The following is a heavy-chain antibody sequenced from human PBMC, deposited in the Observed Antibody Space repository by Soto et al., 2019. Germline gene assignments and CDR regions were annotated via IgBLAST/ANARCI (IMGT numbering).Heavy chain of an antibody. CDR3: ARHSRYCTNGACYTASYYYGLDV. CDR2: IYYGGST. D-gene: IGHD2-8*01. J-gene: IGHJ6*02. CDR1: GGSISRSSYY. Sequence: SETLSLTCTVSGGSISRSSYYWGWIRQPPGKGLEWIGSIYYGGSTYYNPSLTSRVTISVDSSKNQFSLKLSSVTAADTGVYYCARHSRYCTNGACYTASYYYGLDVWGQGTKVTVSS. V-gene: IGHV4-39*01.